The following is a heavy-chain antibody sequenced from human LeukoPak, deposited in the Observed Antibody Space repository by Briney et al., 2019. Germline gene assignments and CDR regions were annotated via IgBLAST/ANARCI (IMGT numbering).Heavy chain of an antibody. J-gene: IGHJ4*02. D-gene: IGHD5-12*01. V-gene: IGHV3-53*01. CDR1: GFTVSSNY. CDR2: IYSGGGT. CDR3: ARGEGGYDSNFDV. Sequence: GTSLRLSCAASGFTVSSNYTSWVRQAPGKGLEWVSLIYSGGGTYYAESVRGRFTVSRDNSKNTLYLQMNSLRAEDTAVYYCARGEGGYDSNFDVWGQGTLVTVSS.